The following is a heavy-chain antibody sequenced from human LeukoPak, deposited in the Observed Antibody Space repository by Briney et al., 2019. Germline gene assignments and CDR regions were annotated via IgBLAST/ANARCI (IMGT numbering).Heavy chain of an antibody. D-gene: IGHD6-13*01. Sequence: SETLSLTCTVSGGSISSSSYYWGWIRHPPGKGLEWIGSIYYSGSTYYNPSLKSRVTISVDTSKNQFSLKLSSVTAADTAVYYCARHVPPGIAAAGSLDYWGQGTLVTVSS. CDR2: IYYSGST. V-gene: IGHV4-39*01. CDR1: GGSISSSSYY. CDR3: ARHVPPGIAAAGSLDY. J-gene: IGHJ4*02.